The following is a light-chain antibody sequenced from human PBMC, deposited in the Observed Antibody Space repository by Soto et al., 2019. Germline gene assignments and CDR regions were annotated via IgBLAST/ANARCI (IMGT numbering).Light chain of an antibody. Sequence: EIVLTQSPATLSLSPGERATLSCRASQSIGSYLAWYQQKAGQAPRLLIYGASNRATGIPARFSGSGSGTDFTLTISSLEPEDVAVYYCQQYNNWPPWTFGQGTKVEIK. V-gene: IGKV3-11*01. J-gene: IGKJ1*01. CDR1: QSIGSY. CDR3: QQYNNWPPWT. CDR2: GAS.